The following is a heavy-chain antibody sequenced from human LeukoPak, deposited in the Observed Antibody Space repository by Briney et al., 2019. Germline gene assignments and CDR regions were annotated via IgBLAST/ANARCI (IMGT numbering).Heavy chain of an antibody. CDR3: ARGALVYCGGDCSVSYYYYYMDV. CDR2: ISSKGYST. CDR1: GFTFSSYE. D-gene: IGHD2-21*02. V-gene: IGHV3-64*01. J-gene: IGHJ6*03. Sequence: PGGSLRLSCAASGFTFSSYEMNWVRQAPGKGLEYVSAISSKGYSTYYANPVQGRFTISRDNSKNTLYLQMGSLRAEDMAVYYCARGALVYCGGDCSVSYYYYYMDVWGKGTTVTVSS.